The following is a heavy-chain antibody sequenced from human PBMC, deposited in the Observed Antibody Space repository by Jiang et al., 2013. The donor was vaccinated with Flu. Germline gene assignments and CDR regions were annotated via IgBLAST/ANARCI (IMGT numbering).Heavy chain of an antibody. CDR1: GYSINSGYY. V-gene: IGHV4-38-2*02. D-gene: IGHD3-22*01. Sequence: VQLVESGPGLVKPSETLSLTCTVSGYSINSGYYWGWIRQPPGKELEWLGSVYHSGMTYYSPSLRSRVTMSVDTSKNQFSLRLSSVTAADTAMYYCARDKGNYYFDSSGYYHFDYWGQGALVTVSS. J-gene: IGHJ4*02. CDR3: ARDKGNYYFDSSGYYHFDY. CDR2: VYHSGMT.